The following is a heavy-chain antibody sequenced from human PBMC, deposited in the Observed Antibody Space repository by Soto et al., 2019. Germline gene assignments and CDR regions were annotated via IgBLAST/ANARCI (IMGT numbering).Heavy chain of an antibody. CDR2: IYPGDSDT. Sequence: GESLKISCKGSGYSFTSYWINWVRQMPGKGLEWMGIIYPGDSDTRYSPSFQGQVTISADKSIDTAYLQWRSLKASDTAVYYCARHHGSPGSYFGLDVWGQGTTVTV. V-gene: IGHV5-51*01. CDR3: ARHHGSPGSYFGLDV. D-gene: IGHD6-13*01. J-gene: IGHJ6*02. CDR1: GYSFTSYW.